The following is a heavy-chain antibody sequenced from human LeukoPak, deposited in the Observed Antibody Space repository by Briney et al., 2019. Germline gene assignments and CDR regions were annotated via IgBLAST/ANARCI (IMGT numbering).Heavy chain of an antibody. V-gene: IGHV1-69*05. CDR1: GGTFSSYA. Sequence: GSSVKVSCKASGGTFSSYAISWVRQAPGQGLEWMGGIIPIFGTANYAQKFQGRVTITTDESTSTAYMGLSSLRSEDTAVYYCARALGVPAAIAEGPDGYNWFDPWGQGTLVTVSS. J-gene: IGHJ5*02. CDR2: IIPIFGTA. CDR3: ARALGVPAAIAEGPDGYNWFDP. D-gene: IGHD2-2*01.